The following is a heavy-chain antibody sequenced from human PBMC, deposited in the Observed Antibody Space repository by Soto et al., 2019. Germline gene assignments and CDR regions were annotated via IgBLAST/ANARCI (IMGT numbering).Heavy chain of an antibody. CDR2: IIPIFGTA. V-gene: IGHV1-69*13. D-gene: IGHD3-3*01. J-gene: IGHJ6*02. CDR1: GGTFSSYA. CDR3: ARDMFDFTIFGVFYYYYYGMDV. Sequence: SVKVSCKASGGTFSSYAISWVRQAPGQGLEWMGGIIPIFGTANYAQKFQGRVTITADESTSTAYMELSSLRSEDTAVYYCARDMFDFTIFGVFYYYYYGMDVWGQGTTVTVSS.